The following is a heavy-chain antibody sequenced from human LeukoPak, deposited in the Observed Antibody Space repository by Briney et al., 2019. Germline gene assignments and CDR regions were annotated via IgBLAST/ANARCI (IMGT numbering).Heavy chain of an antibody. CDR2: INTDGSTT. Sequence: GGSLRLSCAASGFTFTSYWMYWVRQAPGKGLVWVSLINTDGSTTNYADSVKGRFTISRDNAKSTVYLQMNSLRAEDTAVYYCYGGNAENWGQGTLVTVSS. CDR1: GFTFTSYW. J-gene: IGHJ1*01. D-gene: IGHD4-23*01. V-gene: IGHV3-74*01. CDR3: YGGNAEN.